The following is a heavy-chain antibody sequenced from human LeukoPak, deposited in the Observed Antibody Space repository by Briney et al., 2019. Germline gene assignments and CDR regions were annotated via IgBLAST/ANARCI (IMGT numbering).Heavy chain of an antibody. CDR2: INHSGST. Sequence: PSETLSLTCAVYGGSFSGYYWSWIRQPPGKGLEWIGEINHSGSTNYNPSLKSRVTISVDTSKNQFSLKLSSVTAADTAVYYCARLGGIQLNYWGQGTLVTVSS. J-gene: IGHJ4*02. CDR1: GGSFSGYY. D-gene: IGHD5-18*01. V-gene: IGHV4-34*01. CDR3: ARLGGIQLNY.